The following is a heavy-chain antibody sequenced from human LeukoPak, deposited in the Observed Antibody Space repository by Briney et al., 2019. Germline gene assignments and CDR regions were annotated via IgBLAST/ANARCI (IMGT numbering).Heavy chain of an antibody. D-gene: IGHD1-26*01. CDR2: ISGSGGST. CDR1: GFTFSSYA. CDR3: AKAGTRSYYFSPFDY. Sequence: HPGGSLRLSCAASGFTFSSYAMSWVRQAPGKGLEWVSAISGSGGSTYYADSVKGRFTISRDNSKNTLYLQMNSLRAEDTAVYYCAKAGTRSYYFSPFDYWGQGTLVTVSS. V-gene: IGHV3-23*01. J-gene: IGHJ4*02.